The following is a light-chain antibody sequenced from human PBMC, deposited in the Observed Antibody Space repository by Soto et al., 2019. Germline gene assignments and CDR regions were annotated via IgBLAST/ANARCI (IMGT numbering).Light chain of an antibody. CDR2: GAS. J-gene: IGKJ4*01. Sequence: EIVSTQSPGTLSLSPGERATLSCRASQSVRSSHLAWYQQKPGQAPRLLIYGASSRATGIPDRFSGSGSGTDFTLTISRLEPEDFAVYYCQQYSTSPPTFGGGTKVDIK. V-gene: IGKV3-20*01. CDR3: QQYSTSPPT. CDR1: QSVRSSH.